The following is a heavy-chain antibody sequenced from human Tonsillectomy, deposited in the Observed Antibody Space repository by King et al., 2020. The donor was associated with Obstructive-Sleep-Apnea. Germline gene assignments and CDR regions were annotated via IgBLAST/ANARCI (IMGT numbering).Heavy chain of an antibody. J-gene: IGHJ6*02. CDR3: ARADYYYYGMDV. Sequence: VQLQESGPGLVKPSETLSLNCTVSDGSISSYYWNWVRQPAGKGLEWIGHIYTSGSTNYNPSLKSRVTMSVDTSKNQISLKLSSVTAADAAVYYCARADYYYYGMDVWGQGTTVTVSS. CDR1: DGSISSYY. CDR2: IYTSGST. V-gene: IGHV4-4*07.